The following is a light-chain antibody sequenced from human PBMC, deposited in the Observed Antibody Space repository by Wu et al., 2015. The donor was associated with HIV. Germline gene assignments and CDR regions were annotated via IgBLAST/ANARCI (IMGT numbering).Light chain of an antibody. V-gene: IGKV3-15*01. CDR2: DAS. CDR3: QQFNDWPTWT. Sequence: EIVLTQSPGTLSLSPGERATLSCRASQSISSNYLAWYQQKPGQAPRLLIYDASTRATGIPARFSGSGSGTEFTLTISSMQSEDFAVYYCQQFNDWPTWTFGQGTKVEIK. J-gene: IGKJ1*01. CDR1: QSISSN.